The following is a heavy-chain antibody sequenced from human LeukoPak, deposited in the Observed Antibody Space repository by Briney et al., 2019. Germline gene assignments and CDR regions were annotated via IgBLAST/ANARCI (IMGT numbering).Heavy chain of an antibody. CDR1: GYTFTGYY. J-gene: IGHJ5*02. Sequence: ASVKVSCKASGYTFTGYYMHWVRQAPGQGLEWMGWINPNSGGTNYAQKFQGRVTMTRNTSISTAYMELSSLRSEDTAVYYCARFVRYYYGLFAPWGQGTLVTVSS. CDR3: ARFVRYYYGLFAP. CDR2: INPNSGGT. V-gene: IGHV1-2*02. D-gene: IGHD3-10*01.